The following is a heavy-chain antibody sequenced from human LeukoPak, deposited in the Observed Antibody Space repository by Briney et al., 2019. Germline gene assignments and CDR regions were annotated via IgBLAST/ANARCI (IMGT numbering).Heavy chain of an antibody. V-gene: IGHV4-59*08. CDR3: ARGTNYGDYEADYFDY. D-gene: IGHD4-17*01. CDR2: IYYSGST. J-gene: IGHJ4*02. CDR1: GGSISSYY. Sequence: SETLSLTCTVSGGSISSYYWSWIRQPPGKGLEWIGYIYYSGSTYYNPSLKSRVTISVDTSKNQFSLKLGSVTAADTAVYYCARGTNYGDYEADYFDYWGQGTLVTVSS.